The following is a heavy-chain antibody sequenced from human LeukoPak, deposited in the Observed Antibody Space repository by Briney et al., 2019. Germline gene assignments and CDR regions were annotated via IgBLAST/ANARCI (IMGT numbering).Heavy chain of an antibody. D-gene: IGHD6-19*01. CDR1: GFTFSSYG. V-gene: IGHV3-23*01. CDR2: ISGSGTNT. Sequence: GGTLRLSCAASGFTFSSYGMSWVRQAPGKGLEWVSGISGSGTNTNYADSVKGRFTISRDNSKNTVYLQMKSLRAEDTAVYYCARVGAVAGGFDIWGQGTMVTVSS. CDR3: ARVGAVAGGFDI. J-gene: IGHJ3*02.